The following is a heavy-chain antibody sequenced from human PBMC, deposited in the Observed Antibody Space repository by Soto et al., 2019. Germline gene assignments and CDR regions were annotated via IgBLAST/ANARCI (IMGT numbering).Heavy chain of an antibody. V-gene: IGHV3-74*01. J-gene: IGHJ4*02. CDR3: ARGGNGCFDS. Sequence: PGGSLRHSCAASGFAYTSYWMHWVRQVPGKGLVWIARVISDGTTTSYADSVKGRFTISRDNTKNTLYLQMNSLRAEDTAVYYCARGGNGCFDSWGQGSLVTVS. D-gene: IGHD6-19*01. CDR2: VISDGTTT. CDR1: GFAYTSYW.